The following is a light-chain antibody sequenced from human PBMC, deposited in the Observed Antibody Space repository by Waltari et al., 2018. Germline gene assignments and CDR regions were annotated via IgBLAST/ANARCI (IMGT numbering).Light chain of an antibody. Sequence: EIVLTKSPATLSLSPGERATLSCRASQSVSTYLAWYQQRPGQAPRLLISASSNRATGIPARFSGSGSETDFTLTISSLEPEDFAVYYCQQRYKWPLTFGGGSKVEI. J-gene: IGKJ4*01. CDR1: QSVSTY. CDR3: QQRYKWPLT. V-gene: IGKV3-11*01. CDR2: ASS.